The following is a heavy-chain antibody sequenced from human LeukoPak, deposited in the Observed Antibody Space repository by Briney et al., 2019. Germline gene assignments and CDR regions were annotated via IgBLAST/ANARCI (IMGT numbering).Heavy chain of an antibody. CDR2: IKTDGTYT. Sequence: PGGSLSLSCAASGFTFSRYWLHWLRQPPEGGLVCVSRIKTDGTYTSNADSVKGRFTLSRDHAKSTLYLQMTSLRVEDTAVYYCVADLGDYAHFWGQGTLVTVSS. CDR1: GFTFSRYW. D-gene: IGHD4-17*01. V-gene: IGHV3-74*01. CDR3: VADLGDYAHF. J-gene: IGHJ4*02.